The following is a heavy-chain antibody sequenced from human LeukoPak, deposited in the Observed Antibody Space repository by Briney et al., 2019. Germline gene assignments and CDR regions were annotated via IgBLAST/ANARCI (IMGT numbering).Heavy chain of an antibody. CDR1: GGSISSGGYY. CDR2: IYHSGST. CDR3: ARALIVVVPAAAYYFDY. D-gene: IGHD2-2*01. V-gene: IGHV4-30-2*01. Sequence: SETLSLTCTVSGGSISSGGYYWSWIRQPPGKGLEWIGYIYHSGSTYYNPSLKSRVTISVDRSKNQFSLKLSSVTAADTAVYYCARALIVVVPAAAYYFDYWGQGTLVTVSS. J-gene: IGHJ4*02.